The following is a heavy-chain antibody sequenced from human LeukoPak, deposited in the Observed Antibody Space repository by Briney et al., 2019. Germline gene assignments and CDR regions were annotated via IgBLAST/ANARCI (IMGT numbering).Heavy chain of an antibody. V-gene: IGHV4-39*07. J-gene: IGHJ4*02. D-gene: IGHD6-19*01. CDR2: IFYSGST. Sequence: SETLSLTCTVSSGSISTSNYYWGWVRQPPGKALEWIGNIFYSGSTYYSPSLKSRVTISLDTSRNQFSLKLNSVTAADTALYYCARVDIAVAGYYFDYWGQGTLVTVSS. CDR3: ARVDIAVAGYYFDY. CDR1: SGSISTSNYY.